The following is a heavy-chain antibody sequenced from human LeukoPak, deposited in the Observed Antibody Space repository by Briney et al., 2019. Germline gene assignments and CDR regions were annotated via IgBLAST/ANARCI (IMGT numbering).Heavy chain of an antibody. CDR3: ARRLYYYGSETHLDS. J-gene: IGHJ4*02. CDR1: GYTFTGYY. D-gene: IGHD3-10*01. CDR2: IDPRSGGT. V-gene: IGHV1-2*06. Sequence: GASVKVSRKASGYTFTGYYMHWVRQAPGQGLEWMGRIDPRSGGTNYAQKFQGRVTMTKDTSINTAYMELSRLRSDDTAVYYCARRLYYYGSETHLDSWGQGTLVTVSS.